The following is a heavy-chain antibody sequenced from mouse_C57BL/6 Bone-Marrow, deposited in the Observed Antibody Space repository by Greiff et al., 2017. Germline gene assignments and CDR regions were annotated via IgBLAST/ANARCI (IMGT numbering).Heavy chain of an antibody. CDR1: GYTFTDYY. CDR2: IFPGSGST. Sequence: QLQQSGPELVKPGASVKISCKASGYTFTDYYINWVKQRPGQGLEWIGWIFPGSGSTYYYEKFKGKATLTVDKSSSTAYMLLSSLTSEDSAVYVSARVYGSSCGFAYWGQGTLVTVSA. CDR3: ARVYGSSCGFAY. V-gene: IGHV1-75*01. J-gene: IGHJ3*01. D-gene: IGHD1-1*01.